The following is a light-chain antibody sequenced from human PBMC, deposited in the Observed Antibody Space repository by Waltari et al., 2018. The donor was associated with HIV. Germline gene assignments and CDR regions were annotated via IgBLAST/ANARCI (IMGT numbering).Light chain of an antibody. CDR1: QSGNIK. CDR2: GAS. J-gene: IGKJ1*01. Sequence: EIVMTQSPATLSMSPGEGATLSCRASQSGNIKLAWYQQKFDQAPRLLIYGASTRATGIPARFSGSGSGTEFTLTISNLQSEDFALYYCHQYNSGPETFGQGTKVEIK. V-gene: IGKV3-15*01. CDR3: HQYNSGPET.